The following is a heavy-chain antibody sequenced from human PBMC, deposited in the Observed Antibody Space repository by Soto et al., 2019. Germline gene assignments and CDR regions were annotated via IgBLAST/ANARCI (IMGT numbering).Heavy chain of an antibody. CDR1: GGSFSGYY. Sequence: SETLSLTCAVYGGSFSGYYWSWIRQPPGKGLEWIGEINHSGSTNYNPSLRSRVTISVDTSKNQFSLKLSSVTAAGTAVYYCARSRFWSGYYRDYFDYWGQGTLVTVSS. CDR3: ARSRFWSGYYRDYFDY. V-gene: IGHV4-34*01. CDR2: INHSGST. D-gene: IGHD3-3*01. J-gene: IGHJ4*02.